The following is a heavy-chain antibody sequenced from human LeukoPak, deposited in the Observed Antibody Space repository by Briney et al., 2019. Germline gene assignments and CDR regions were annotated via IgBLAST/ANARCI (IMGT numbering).Heavy chain of an antibody. CDR2: MNPNSGNT. CDR3: ARRLDYYDSSGYYPMSDY. Sequence: GASVKVSCKASGYTFTSYDINWVRQATGQGLEWMGWMNPNSGNTGYAQKFQGRVTMTRNTSISTAYMELSSLRSEDTAVYYCARRLDYYDSSGYYPMSDYWGQGTLVTVSS. J-gene: IGHJ4*02. D-gene: IGHD3-22*01. V-gene: IGHV1-8*01. CDR1: GYTFTSYD.